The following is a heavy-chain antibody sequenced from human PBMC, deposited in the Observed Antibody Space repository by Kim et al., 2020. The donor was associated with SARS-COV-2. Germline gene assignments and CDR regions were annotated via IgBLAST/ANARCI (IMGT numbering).Heavy chain of an antibody. J-gene: IGHJ4*02. Sequence: TNYIPSLKSRVTISVDTSKNQFSLQLRSVTAADTAVYYCARGTRDMGFDYWGQGTLVTVSS. V-gene: IGHV4-61*02. CDR3: ARGTRDMGFDY. D-gene: IGHD3-16*01. CDR2: T.